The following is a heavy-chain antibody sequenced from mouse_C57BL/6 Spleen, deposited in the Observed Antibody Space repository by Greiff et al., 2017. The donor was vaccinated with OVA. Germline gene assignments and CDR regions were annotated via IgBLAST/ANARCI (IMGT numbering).Heavy chain of an antibody. J-gene: IGHJ2*01. CDR3: AREGDRVIGYFDY. CDR2: INPNYGTP. V-gene: IGHV1-39*01. CDR1: GYSFTDYN. Sequence: EVKLMESGPELVKPGASVKISCKASGYSFTDYNMNWVKQSNGKSLEWIGVINPNYGTPSYNQKFKGKATLTVDQSSSTAYMQLNSLTSADSAVYYCAREGDRVIGYFDYWGQGTTLTVSS. D-gene: IGHD1-1*01.